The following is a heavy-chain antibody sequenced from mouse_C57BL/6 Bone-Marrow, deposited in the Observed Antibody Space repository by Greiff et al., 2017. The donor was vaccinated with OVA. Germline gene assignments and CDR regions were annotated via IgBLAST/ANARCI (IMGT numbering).Heavy chain of an antibody. D-gene: IGHD2-4*01. CDR2: IDPENGDP. CDR1: GFNIQDDY. V-gene: IGHV14-4*01. Sequence: VQLQQSGAELVRPGASVKLSCTASGFNIQDDYMHWVKQRPEQGLEWIGWIDPENGDPEYASQFQGKAPLTADTSSNTAYLQLSSLTSEDTAVYYCTTPPFYDYDGGEYYAMDYWGQGTSVTVSS. J-gene: IGHJ4*01. CDR3: TTPPFYDYDGGEYYAMDY.